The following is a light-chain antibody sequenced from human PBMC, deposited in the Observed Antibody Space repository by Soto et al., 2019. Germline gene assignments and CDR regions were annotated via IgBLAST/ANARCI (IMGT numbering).Light chain of an antibody. CDR3: QQSYSTRLT. CDR1: QTISGY. Sequence: DIQLTQSPSSLSASVGDRVTITCRAGQTISGYLNWYQQKPETAPKLLIYAASNLQSGVPSRFSGSGSGTEFTLTTSSLQPEDLATYYWQQSYSTRLTFGGGTKVEIK. J-gene: IGKJ4*01. CDR2: AAS. V-gene: IGKV1-39*01.